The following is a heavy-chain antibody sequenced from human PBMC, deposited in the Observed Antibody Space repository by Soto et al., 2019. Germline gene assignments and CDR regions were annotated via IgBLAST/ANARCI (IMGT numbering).Heavy chain of an antibody. CDR3: ARDCSLGNRWCRWFDP. D-gene: IGHD2-8*02. Sequence: EVRLVESGGGLVQPGGSLRLSCAASGFTLSSYAMNWLRQAPGKGLEWVSYISSSSSNIQYAGSVKGRFTISRDNAKNSLYLQMNSLRDEDTAVYYCARDCSLGNRWCRWFDPWGQGTLVTVSS. CDR1: GFTLSSYA. J-gene: IGHJ5*02. V-gene: IGHV3-48*02. CDR2: ISSSSSNI.